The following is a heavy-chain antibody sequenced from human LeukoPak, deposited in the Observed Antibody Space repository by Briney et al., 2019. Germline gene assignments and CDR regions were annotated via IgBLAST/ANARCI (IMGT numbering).Heavy chain of an antibody. J-gene: IGHJ4*02. D-gene: IGHD3-16*02. CDR2: ISGSTGNT. CDR1: GFTFSDYA. CDR3: ARVQASSFFFDY. Sequence: GGSLRLSCAASGFTFSDYAMSWVRQAPGKGLEGVSTISGSTGNTYYADSVKGRFTISRDNSKNTLSLHMNSLRADDTAFFYCARVQASSFFFDYWGLGTLVTVSS. V-gene: IGHV3-23*01.